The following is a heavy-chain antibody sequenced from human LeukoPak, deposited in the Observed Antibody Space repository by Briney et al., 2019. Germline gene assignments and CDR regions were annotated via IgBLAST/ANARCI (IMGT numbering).Heavy chain of an antibody. CDR3: ARASGICSGGSCQPYYYYGMDV. D-gene: IGHD2-15*01. Sequence: GSLRLSCAASGFTFSDYYMSWIRQAPGKGLEWVSYISSSGSTIYYADSVKGRFTISRDNAKNSLYLQMNSLRAEDTAVYYCARASGICSGGSCQPYYYYGMDVWGQGTTVTVSS. J-gene: IGHJ6*02. CDR2: ISSSGSTI. CDR1: GFTFSDYY. V-gene: IGHV3-11*01.